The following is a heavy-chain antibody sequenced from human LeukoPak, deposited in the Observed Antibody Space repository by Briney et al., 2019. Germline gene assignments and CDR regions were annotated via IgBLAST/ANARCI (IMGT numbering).Heavy chain of an antibody. D-gene: IGHD2-2*01. Sequence: GGSLRLSCAASGFIFSSNWMSWVRQAPGEGLEWVANIDQDGSEKNYVDSVKGRFIISRDNAKNSLYLQMNSLRAEDTAVYYCARDKYLFDPWGQGTLVTVSS. CDR3: ARDKYLFDP. CDR1: GFIFSSNW. J-gene: IGHJ5*02. V-gene: IGHV3-7*01. CDR2: IDQDGSEK.